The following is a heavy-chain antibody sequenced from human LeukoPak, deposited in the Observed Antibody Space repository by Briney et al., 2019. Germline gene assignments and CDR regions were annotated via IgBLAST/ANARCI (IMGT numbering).Heavy chain of an antibody. J-gene: IGHJ4*02. CDR1: GFTFSSYS. Sequence: GGSLRLSCAASGFTFSSYSMNWVRQAPGKGLEWVSSISSSSSYIYYADSVKGRFTISRGNAKNSLYLQMNSLRAEDTAVYYCARAAVTYQWLFNPYYFDYWGQGTLVTVSS. CDR3: ARAAVTYQWLFNPYYFDY. V-gene: IGHV3-21*01. D-gene: IGHD3-22*01. CDR2: ISSSSSYI.